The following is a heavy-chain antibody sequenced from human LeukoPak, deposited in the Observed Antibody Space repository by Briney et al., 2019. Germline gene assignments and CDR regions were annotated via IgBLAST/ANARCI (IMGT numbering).Heavy chain of an antibody. CDR2: ISAYNGNT. V-gene: IGHV1-18*01. Sequence: ASVKVSCKASGYTFTSYGISWVRQAPGQGLEWMGWISAYNGNTNYAQKLQGRVTMTTDTSTSTAYMELRSLRSDDTAVYYCARPDSSSWTTLKGAFDIWGQGTMVTVSS. D-gene: IGHD6-13*01. CDR3: ARPDSSSWTTLKGAFDI. CDR1: GYTFTSYG. J-gene: IGHJ3*02.